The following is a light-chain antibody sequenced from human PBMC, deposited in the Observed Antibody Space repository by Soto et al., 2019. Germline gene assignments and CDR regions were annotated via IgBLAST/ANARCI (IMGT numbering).Light chain of an antibody. CDR1: NSRSGSNY. CDR3: AKWDDSLRVYV. CDR2: RNV. J-gene: IGLJ1*01. Sequence: QSVLPQPPSASGTPGQRVTISCSTTNSRSGSNYVYWYQQLPGAAPKLLIYRNVQRPSGVPDRFSASKSGTSASLAISGLRSEDEADYFCAKWDDSLRVYVFGSGTKLTVL. V-gene: IGLV1-47*01.